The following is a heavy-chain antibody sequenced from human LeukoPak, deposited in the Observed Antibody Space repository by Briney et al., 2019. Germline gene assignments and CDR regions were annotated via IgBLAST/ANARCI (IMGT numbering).Heavy chain of an antibody. Sequence: VASVKVSCKTSGGTSNFFAINWMRQAPGQGLEWMGWINPKSGGTIYAQKFQGRVTMTRDTSISAAYMELSRLRSDDTAVYYCAREVGQIDYWGQGTLVTVSS. CDR2: INPKSGGT. CDR3: AREVGQIDY. J-gene: IGHJ4*02. V-gene: IGHV1-2*02. CDR1: GGTSNFFA. D-gene: IGHD3/OR15-3a*01.